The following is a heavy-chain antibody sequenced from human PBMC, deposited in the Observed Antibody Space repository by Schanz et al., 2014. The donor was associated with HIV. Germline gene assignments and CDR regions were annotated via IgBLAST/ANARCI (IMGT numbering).Heavy chain of an antibody. CDR1: GGSLNGYY. D-gene: IGHD2-2*02. Sequence: QVQLQQWGAGLLKPSETLSLTCAVYGGSLNGYYWTWIRQPPGKGLEWIGEINHSGSTNYNPSLKSRVTISIATSKTQFSLKLSSVTAADTAVYYCARGIRRDCRSPSCNTGWFDPWGQGTLVTVSS. CDR2: INHSGST. V-gene: IGHV4-34*01. CDR3: ARGIRRDCRSPSCNTGWFDP. J-gene: IGHJ5*02.